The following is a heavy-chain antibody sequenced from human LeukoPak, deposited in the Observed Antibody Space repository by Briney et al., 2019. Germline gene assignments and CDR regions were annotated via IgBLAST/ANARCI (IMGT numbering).Heavy chain of an antibody. V-gene: IGHV3-30*18. J-gene: IGHJ6*02. CDR2: ISYDGSNK. D-gene: IGHD3-10*01. Sequence: GGSLRLSCAASGFTFSSYGMHWVRQAPGKGLEWVAVISYDGSNKYYADSVKGRFTISRDNSKNTLYLQMNSLRAEDTAVYYCAKDLEDYYGSGSYLLSGMDVWGQGTTVTVFS. CDR1: GFTFSSYG. CDR3: AKDLEDYYGSGSYLLSGMDV.